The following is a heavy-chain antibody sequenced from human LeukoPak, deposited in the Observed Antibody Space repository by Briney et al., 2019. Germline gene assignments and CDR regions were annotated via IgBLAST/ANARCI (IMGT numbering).Heavy chain of an antibody. J-gene: IGHJ5*02. Sequence: SETLSLTCAVYGGSFSGYYWSWIRQPPGKGLEWIGEINHSGSTNYNPSLKSRVTISVDTSKNQFSLKLSSVTAADTAVYYCARDPEFDPWGQGTLVTVSS. CDR3: ARDPEFDP. CDR1: GGSFSGYY. CDR2: INHSGST. V-gene: IGHV4-34*01.